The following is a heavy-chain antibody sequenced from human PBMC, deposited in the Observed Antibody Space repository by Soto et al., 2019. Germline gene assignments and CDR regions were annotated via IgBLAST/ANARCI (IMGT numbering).Heavy chain of an antibody. J-gene: IGHJ4*02. CDR1: GGSISSSNW. CDR3: ARSLGYDIFTGYYTPPM. D-gene: IGHD3-9*01. V-gene: IGHV4-4*02. CDR2: IYHSGST. Sequence: SETLSLTCAVSGGSISSSNWWSWVRQPPGKGLEWIGEIYHSGSTNYNPSLKSRVTISVDKSKNQFSLKLSSVTAADTAVYYCARSLGYDIFTGYYTPPMWGQGTLVTVSS.